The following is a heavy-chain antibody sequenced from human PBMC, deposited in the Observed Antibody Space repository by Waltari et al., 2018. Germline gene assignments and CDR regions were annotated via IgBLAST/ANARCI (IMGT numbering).Heavy chain of an antibody. D-gene: IGHD6-6*01. CDR1: GFTFSSYW. Sequence: EVQLVESGGGLVQPGGSLRLSCAASGFTFSSYWMSWVRQAPGKGLEWVANIKQDGSEKYYVDSVKGRCTSSRDNAKNSLYLQMNSLRAEDTAVYYCARELRGPARHGGYWGQGTLVTVSS. CDR3: ARELRGPARHGGY. CDR2: IKQDGSEK. J-gene: IGHJ4*02. V-gene: IGHV3-7*01.